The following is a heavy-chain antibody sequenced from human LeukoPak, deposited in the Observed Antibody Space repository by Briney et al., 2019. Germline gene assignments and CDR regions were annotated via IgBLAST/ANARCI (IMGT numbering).Heavy chain of an antibody. CDR1: GYTFTGYY. CDR3: ARSDSISRFLEWLLETNYGMDV. CDR2: INPNSGGT. D-gene: IGHD3-3*01. J-gene: IGHJ6*02. Sequence: ASVKVSCKASGYTFTGYYMHWVRQAPGQGLEWMGWINPNSGGTNFAQKFQGRVTMTRDTSISTAYMELSRLRSDDTAVYYCARSDSISRFLEWLLETNYGMDVWGQGTTVTVSS. V-gene: IGHV1-2*02.